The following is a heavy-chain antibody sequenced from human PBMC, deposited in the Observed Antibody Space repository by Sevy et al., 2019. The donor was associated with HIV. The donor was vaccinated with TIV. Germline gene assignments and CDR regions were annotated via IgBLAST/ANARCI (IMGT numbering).Heavy chain of an antibody. D-gene: IGHD3-22*01. CDR1: GGSINSFF. Sequence: SETLSLTCAVSGGSINSFFWSWIRQSTGKGLEWIGYVYDSGNSEYNPSLRSRVTISVDTSKKQFSLKLSSVTAADTAVYYCARGGGIYYDSRGFHPQYYFDSWGQGTLVTVSS. V-gene: IGHV4-59*01. CDR3: ARGGGIYYDSRGFHPQYYFDS. CDR2: VYDSGNS. J-gene: IGHJ4*02.